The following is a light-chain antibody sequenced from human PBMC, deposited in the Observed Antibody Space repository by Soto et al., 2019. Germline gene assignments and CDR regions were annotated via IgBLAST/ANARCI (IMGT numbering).Light chain of an antibody. V-gene: IGKV3D-20*01. Sequence: EIVLTQSPATLSLSPGERATLSCGASQSVSSSYLAWYQQKRGQAPRLLLYDASSRATGIPDRVSGSGSGTDFTLTISRLEPEDFAVYYCQQYARPPYAFGQGTKVDIK. CDR1: QSVSSSY. CDR3: QQYARPPYA. J-gene: IGKJ2*01. CDR2: DAS.